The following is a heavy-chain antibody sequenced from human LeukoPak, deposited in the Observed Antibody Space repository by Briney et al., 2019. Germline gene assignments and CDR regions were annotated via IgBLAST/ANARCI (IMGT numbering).Heavy chain of an antibody. CDR3: ARDGSRGIAAAGNFDH. CDR1: GGSFSGYY. V-gene: IGHV4-34*01. J-gene: IGHJ4*02. D-gene: IGHD6-13*01. Sequence: SETLSLTCAVYGGSFSGYYWCWIRQPPGKGLEWIGEINHSGSTNYNPSLKSRVTISVDTSKNQFSLKLSSVTAADTAVYYCARDGSRGIAAAGNFDHWGQGTLVTVSS. CDR2: INHSGST.